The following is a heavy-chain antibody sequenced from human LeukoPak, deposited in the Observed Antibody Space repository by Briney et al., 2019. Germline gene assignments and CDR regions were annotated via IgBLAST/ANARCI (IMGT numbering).Heavy chain of an antibody. Sequence: SETLSLTCTVSGGSISSSSYYWGWIRQPPGKGLEWIGSIYYSGSTYYNPSLKSRVTISVDTSKNQFSLKLSSVTAADTGVYYCAGYCSSTSCYVDYWGQGTLVTVSS. V-gene: IGHV4-39*01. CDR1: GGSISSSSYY. CDR3: AGYCSSTSCYVDY. CDR2: IYYSGST. D-gene: IGHD2-2*01. J-gene: IGHJ4*02.